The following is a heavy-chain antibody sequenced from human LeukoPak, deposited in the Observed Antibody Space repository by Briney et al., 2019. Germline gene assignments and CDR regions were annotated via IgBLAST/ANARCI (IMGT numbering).Heavy chain of an antibody. CDR3: ARGAYDSSGYYYSGYAFDI. V-gene: IGHV1-69*01. CDR2: IIPIFGTA. CDR1: GGTFSSYA. D-gene: IGHD3-22*01. J-gene: IGHJ3*02. Sequence: SVKVSCKASGGTFSSYAIGWVRQAPGQGLEWMGGIIPIFGTANYAQKFQGRVTITADESTSTAYMELSSLRSEDTAVYYCARGAYDSSGYYYSGYAFDIWGQGTMVTVSS.